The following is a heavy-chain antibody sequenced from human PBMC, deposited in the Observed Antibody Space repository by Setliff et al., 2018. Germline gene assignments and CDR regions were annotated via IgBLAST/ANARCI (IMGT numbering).Heavy chain of an antibody. CDR1: GYSFSNYG. CDR2: ISSYNGNT. D-gene: IGHD3-16*01. CDR3: ARGGSSLLDY. Sequence: ASVKVSCKASGYSFSNYGITWVRQVPGQGLEWMGWISSYNGNTDYAQNFQGRVTLTTDTSTSTAYMELRSLRSDDTAVYYCARGGSSLLDYWGQGTLGTVSS. J-gene: IGHJ4*02. V-gene: IGHV1-18*01.